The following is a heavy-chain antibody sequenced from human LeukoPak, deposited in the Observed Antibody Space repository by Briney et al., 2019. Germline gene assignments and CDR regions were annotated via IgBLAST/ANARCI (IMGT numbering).Heavy chain of an antibody. J-gene: IGHJ4*02. CDR2: MNPNSGNT. CDR3: ARGLWLREGPYYFDY. CDR1: GYTFTSSD. D-gene: IGHD5-12*01. V-gene: IGHV1-8*01. Sequence: ASVKVSCKASGYTFTSSDINWVQQATGQGLEWMGWMNPNSGNTGYAQKFQGRVTMTMNTSISTAYMELSSLRSEDTAVYYCARGLWLREGPYYFDYWGQGTLVTVSS.